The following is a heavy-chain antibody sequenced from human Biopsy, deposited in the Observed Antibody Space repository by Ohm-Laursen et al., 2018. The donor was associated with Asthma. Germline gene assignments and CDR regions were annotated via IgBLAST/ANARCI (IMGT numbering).Heavy chain of an antibody. D-gene: IGHD2-2*01. CDR3: ARKAGSCISRTCYSLDL. J-gene: IGHJ5*02. V-gene: IGHV1-69*13. CDR2: INSVFGTT. Sequence: SVKVSCKSLGGTFNTYVIGWVRQAPGQGLEWMGGINSVFGTTTYPQKFQDRVTITADDSTSTVYVELSSLRSEDTAVYYCARKAGSCISRTCYSLDLWGQGTLVTVSS. CDR1: GGTFNTYV.